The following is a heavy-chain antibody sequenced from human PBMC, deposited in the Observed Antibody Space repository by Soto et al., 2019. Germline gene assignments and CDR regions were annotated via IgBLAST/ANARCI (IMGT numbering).Heavy chain of an antibody. D-gene: IGHD6-19*01. CDR2: IYYSGST. Sequence: PSETLSLTCTVSGGSISSGGYYWSWIRQHPGKGLEWIGYIYYSGSTYYNPSLKSRVTISVDTSKNQFSLKLSSVTAADTAVYYCARSGIAVAGNRDWFDPWGQGTQVTVSS. V-gene: IGHV4-31*03. J-gene: IGHJ5*02. CDR3: ARSGIAVAGNRDWFDP. CDR1: GGSISSGGYY.